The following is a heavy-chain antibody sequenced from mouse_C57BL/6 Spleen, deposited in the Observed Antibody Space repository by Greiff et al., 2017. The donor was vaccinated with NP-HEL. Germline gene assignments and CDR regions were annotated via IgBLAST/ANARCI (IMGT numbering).Heavy chain of an antibody. Sequence: EVQLQQSGPVLVKPGASVKMSCKASGYTFTDYYMNWVKQSHGKSLEWIGVINPYNGGTSYNQKFKGKATLTVDKSSSTAYMELNSLTSEDSAVYYCARSSGGYTFAYWGQGTLVTVSA. CDR1: GYTFTDYY. CDR3: ARSSGGYTFAY. J-gene: IGHJ3*01. D-gene: IGHD2-2*01. V-gene: IGHV1-19*01. CDR2: INPYNGGT.